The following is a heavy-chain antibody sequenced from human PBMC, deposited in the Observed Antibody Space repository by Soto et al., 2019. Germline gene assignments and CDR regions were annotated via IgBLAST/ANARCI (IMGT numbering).Heavy chain of an antibody. CDR3: AKVNGDYERYYYYYGMDV. CDR2: ISYDGSNK. Sequence: GGSLRLSCAASGFTFSSYGMHWVRQAPGKGLEWVAVISYDGSNKYYADSVKGRFTISRDNSKNTLYLQMNSLRAEDTAVYYCAKVNGDYERYYYYYGMDVWGQGTTVTVSS. D-gene: IGHD4-17*01. V-gene: IGHV3-30*18. J-gene: IGHJ6*02. CDR1: GFTFSSYG.